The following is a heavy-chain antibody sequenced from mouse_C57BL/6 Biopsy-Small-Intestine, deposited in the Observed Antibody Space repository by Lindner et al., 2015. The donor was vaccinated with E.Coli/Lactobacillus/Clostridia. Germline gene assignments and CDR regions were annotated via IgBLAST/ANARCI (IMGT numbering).Heavy chain of an antibody. Sequence: VQLQESGPSLVRPSQTLSLTCTVTGFSINSDCYWIWIRQFPGNKLEYIGYTFYSGATYYNPSLGSRTYITRDTSKNQFSLKLSSVTTEDTATYYCARQYYAGTYWYFDVWGAGTTVTVSS. CDR1: GFSINSDCY. J-gene: IGHJ1*01. CDR2: TFYSGAT. CDR3: ARQYYAGTYWYFDV. V-gene: IGHV3-3*01. D-gene: IGHD1-1*02.